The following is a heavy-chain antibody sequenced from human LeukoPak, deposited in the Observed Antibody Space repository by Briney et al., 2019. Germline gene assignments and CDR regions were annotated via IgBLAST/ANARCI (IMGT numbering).Heavy chain of an antibody. D-gene: IGHD4-17*01. J-gene: IGHJ4*02. V-gene: IGHV4-59*01. Sequence: SETLSLTCTVSGGSTSSYYWSWIRQPPGKGLEWIGYIYYSGSTNYNPSLESRVTISLDTSKNQVSLRLTSVTAADTAVYYCARADYGDLWGQGTLVTVSS. CDR3: ARADYGDL. CDR1: GGSTSSYY. CDR2: IYYSGST.